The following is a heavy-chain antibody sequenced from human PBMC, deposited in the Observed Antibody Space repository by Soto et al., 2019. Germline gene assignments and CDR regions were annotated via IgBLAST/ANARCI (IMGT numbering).Heavy chain of an antibody. J-gene: IGHJ6*02. D-gene: IGHD1-1*01. CDR1: GGSISSGDYY. V-gene: IGHV4-30-4*01. Sequence: PSETLSLTCTVSGGSISSGDYYWGWIRQPPGKGLEWIGYIYYSGSTYYNPSLKSRVTISVDTSKNKFSLKLSSVTAADTAVYYCARVVHQGYYGMDVWGQGTTVTV. CDR3: ARVVHQGYYGMDV. CDR2: IYYSGST.